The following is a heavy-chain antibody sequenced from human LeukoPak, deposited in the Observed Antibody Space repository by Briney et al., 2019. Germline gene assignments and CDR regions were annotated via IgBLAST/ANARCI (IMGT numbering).Heavy chain of an antibody. Sequence: GGSLRLSCAASGFSFSTYSMNWVRQAPGKGLEWVSSISSSSSYIYYADSMKGRFTISRDNAKNSLYLQMNSLRAEDTAVYYCASRHGSAYGNFDYWGQGTLVTVSS. CDR3: ASRHGSAYGNFDY. CDR1: GFSFSTYS. V-gene: IGHV3-21*01. J-gene: IGHJ4*02. CDR2: ISSSSSYI. D-gene: IGHD3-10*01.